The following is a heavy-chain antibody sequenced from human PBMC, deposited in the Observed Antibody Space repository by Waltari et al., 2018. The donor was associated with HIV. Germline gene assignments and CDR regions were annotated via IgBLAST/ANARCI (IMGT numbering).Heavy chain of an antibody. CDR2: MYYSGTT. D-gene: IGHD3-16*01. J-gene: IGHJ6*02. Sequence: QPKLQESGPGLVKPSETVSLTCTVSGGSISSNNYFWAWIRQAPGRGLEWVATMYYSGTTYCNPSFKMRVAISIDTSKNLFSLELRSGTAADTAVYYCARHSRALGWSNHFNYGLDVWGQGTTVAVSS. V-gene: IGHV4-39*01. CDR1: GGSISSNNYF. CDR3: ARHSRALGWSNHFNYGLDV.